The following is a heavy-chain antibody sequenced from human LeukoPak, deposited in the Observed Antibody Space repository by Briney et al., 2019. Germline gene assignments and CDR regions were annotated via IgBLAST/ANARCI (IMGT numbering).Heavy chain of an antibody. J-gene: IGHJ5*02. CDR3: ARRRGYCSGGSCRFDP. D-gene: IGHD2-15*01. Sequence: GASVKVSCKASGYTFTSYGISWVRQAPGQGLEWMGWISAYNGNTNYAQKLQGRVIMTTDTSTSTAYMELRSLRSDDTAVYYCARRRGYCSGGSCRFDPWGQGTLVTVSS. V-gene: IGHV1-18*01. CDR1: GYTFTSYG. CDR2: ISAYNGNT.